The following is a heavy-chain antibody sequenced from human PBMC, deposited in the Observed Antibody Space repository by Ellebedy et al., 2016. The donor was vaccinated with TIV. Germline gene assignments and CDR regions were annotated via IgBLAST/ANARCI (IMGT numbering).Heavy chain of an antibody. D-gene: IGHD6-6*01. CDR3: ARRESIPPRFYAFDI. Sequence: PGGSLRLSCAASGFTVSSNYMSWVRQAPGKGLEWVSVLYTGGTTYYADSVKGRFTISRDDSKNTLYLQMNSLRAEDTAVYYCARRESIPPRFYAFDIWGQGTMVTVSS. CDR1: GFTVSSNY. CDR2: LYTGGTT. J-gene: IGHJ3*02. V-gene: IGHV3-53*01.